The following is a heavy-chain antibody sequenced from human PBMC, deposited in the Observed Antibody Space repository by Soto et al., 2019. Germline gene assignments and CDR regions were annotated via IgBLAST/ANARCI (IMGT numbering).Heavy chain of an antibody. D-gene: IGHD3-9*01. CDR1: GFTFSYYV. CDR2: ICVDT. Sequence: PGGSLRLSCAASGFTFSYYVMNWVRQAPGKGLGWVSVICVDTYYADSVKGRFSISRDISRNTLFLQLNSLRADDTAVYYCASSLVYGWFDPWGQGTLVTVSS. CDR3: ASSLVYGWFDP. J-gene: IGHJ5*01. V-gene: IGHV3-23*01.